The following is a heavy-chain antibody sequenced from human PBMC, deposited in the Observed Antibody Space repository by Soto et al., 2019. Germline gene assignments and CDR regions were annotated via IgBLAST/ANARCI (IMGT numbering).Heavy chain of an antibody. Sequence: WWSLRLSCSASVFTCRNYAMHWFRQAPGKGLEWVAVISYDGSNKFYADSVKGRFTISRDVSKNTLYLQMNSLRAEDTAVYYCAKDLVYCTNGVCYMGDYYYYGMDVWGQGTTVTVSS. CDR3: AKDLVYCTNGVCYMGDYYYYGMDV. CDR2: ISYDGSNK. D-gene: IGHD2-8*01. CDR1: VFTCRNYA. V-gene: IGHV3-30*18. J-gene: IGHJ6*02.